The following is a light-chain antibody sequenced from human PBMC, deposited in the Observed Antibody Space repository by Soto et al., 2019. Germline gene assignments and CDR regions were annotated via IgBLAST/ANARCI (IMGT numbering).Light chain of an antibody. J-gene: IGLJ1*01. Sequence: QSALTQPPSVSGAPGQRVTISCTGSGSNIGAGYDVHWYQQLPGTAPKLLIYANNNRPSGVPDRLSGSKSGTSASLAITGLQAEDEAGYYCQSYDSSLSGSVLGTGTKVTVL. CDR1: GSNIGAGYD. CDR3: QSYDSSLSGSV. V-gene: IGLV1-40*01. CDR2: ANN.